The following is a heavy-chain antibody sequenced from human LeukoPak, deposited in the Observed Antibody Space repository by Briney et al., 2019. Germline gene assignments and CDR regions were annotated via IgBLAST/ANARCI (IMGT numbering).Heavy chain of an antibody. V-gene: IGHV1-24*01. D-gene: IGHD3-22*01. CDR1: GYTLTGLF. Sequence: ASVTVSCKVSGYTLTGLFMHWVGQAPGKGLEWMGGFDPEDGETIYAQKFQGRVTMTDDTSTDTPYMALSSLRSEDTAVYYCATLRGYDSSGYYPGDFQHWGQGTLVTVSS. J-gene: IGHJ1*01. CDR2: FDPEDGET. CDR3: ATLRGYDSSGYYPGDFQH.